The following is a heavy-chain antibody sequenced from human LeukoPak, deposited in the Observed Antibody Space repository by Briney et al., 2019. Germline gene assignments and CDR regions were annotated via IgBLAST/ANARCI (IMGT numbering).Heavy chain of an antibody. CDR1: GYTFTSYG. D-gene: IGHD3-9*01. V-gene: IGHV1-18*01. Sequence: ASVKVSCKASGYTFTSYGNSWVRQAPGQGLEWMGWISAYNGNTNYAQKLQGRVTMTTDTSTSTAYMELRSLRSDDTAVYYCAREYKTLRYFDWLPHYGMVVWGQGTTVTASS. CDR2: ISAYNGNT. J-gene: IGHJ6*02. CDR3: AREYKTLRYFDWLPHYGMVV.